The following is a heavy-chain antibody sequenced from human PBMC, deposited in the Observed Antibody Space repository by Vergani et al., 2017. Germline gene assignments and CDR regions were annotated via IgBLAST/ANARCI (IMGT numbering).Heavy chain of an antibody. V-gene: IGHV1-69*02. CDR3: ARVSPGDNSGWEPFDY. D-gene: IGHD6-19*01. CDR1: GDIFNTYT. CDR2: IIPIIRLA. Sequence: QVHLEQSGTEVKQPGSSVKVSCKVSGDIFNTYTVTWVRQAPGQGLEWMGRIIPIIRLATSAQKFQDRVKITGDTSTNTVYMEMNNLRSEDTAVYYCARVSPGDNSGWEPFDYWGQGTLVTVSS. J-gene: IGHJ4*02.